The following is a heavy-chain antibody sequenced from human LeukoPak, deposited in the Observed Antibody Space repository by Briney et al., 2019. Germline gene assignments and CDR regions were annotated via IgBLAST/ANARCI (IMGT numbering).Heavy chain of an antibody. CDR3: ARNWPPRGYYDSSGYARGRVFDY. J-gene: IGHJ4*02. V-gene: IGHV4-38-2*02. CDR2: INHSGST. CDR1: GYSISSGYY. Sequence: SETLSLTCTVSGYSISSGYYWGWIRQPPGKGLEWIGEINHSGSTNYNPSLKSRVTISVDTSKNQFSLKLSSVTAADTAVYYCARNWPPRGYYDSSGYARGRVFDYWGQGTLVTVSS. D-gene: IGHD3-22*01.